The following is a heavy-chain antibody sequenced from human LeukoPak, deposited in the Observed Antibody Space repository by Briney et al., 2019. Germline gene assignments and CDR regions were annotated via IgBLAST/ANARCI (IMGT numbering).Heavy chain of an antibody. D-gene: IGHD5-18*01. V-gene: IGHV3-9*01. CDR3: AKDKGAYTYGYDAFDI. CDR2: INWNSDKR. Sequence: GGSLRLSCAASGFTFDDYAMHWVRHAPGEGLGWVSGINWNSDKRGYADSVKGRFTISRDSAKNSLYLQMNSLRAEDTALYYCAKDKGAYTYGYDAFDIWGQGTMVTVSS. J-gene: IGHJ3*02. CDR1: GFTFDDYA.